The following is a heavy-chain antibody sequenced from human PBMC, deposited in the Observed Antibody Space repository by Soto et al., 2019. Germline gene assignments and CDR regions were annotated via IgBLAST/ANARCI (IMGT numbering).Heavy chain of an antibody. CDR2: INPNSGGT. V-gene: IGHV1-2*02. J-gene: IGHJ4*02. CDR1: GYTFTGYY. Sequence: RASVKVSCKASGYTFTGYYIHWVRQAPGQGLEWMGWINPNSGGTNYAQKFQGRVTMTRDTSISTAYMELSRLRSDDTAVFYCARSLSTIGGRPDSWGQGTLVSVSS. D-gene: IGHD6-6*01. CDR3: ARSLSTIGGRPDS.